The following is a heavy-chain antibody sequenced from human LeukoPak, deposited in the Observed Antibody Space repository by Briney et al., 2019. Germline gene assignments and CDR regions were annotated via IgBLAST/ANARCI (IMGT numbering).Heavy chain of an antibody. Sequence: GGSLRLSCAASGFKFNDYGMSWVRQAPGKGLEWVSSISSSSSYIYYADSVKGRFTISRDNAKNSLYLQMNSLRAEDTAVYYCARDLRSRAVTTSGYYYYYMDVWGKGTTVTISS. V-gene: IGHV3-21*01. CDR2: ISSSSSYI. CDR3: ARDLRSRAVTTSGYYYYYMDV. J-gene: IGHJ6*03. D-gene: IGHD4-17*01. CDR1: GFKFNDYG.